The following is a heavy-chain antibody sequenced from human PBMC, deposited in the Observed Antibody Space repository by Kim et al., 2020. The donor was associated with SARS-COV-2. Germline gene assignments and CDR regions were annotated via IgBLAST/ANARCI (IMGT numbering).Heavy chain of an antibody. CDR3: ARTYSGSYLFYFDY. Sequence: GGSLRLSCAASGFTFSSYAMHWVHQAPGKGLEWVAVISYDGSNKYYADSVKGRFTISRDNSKNTLYLQMNSLRAEDTAVYYCARTYSGSYLFYFDYWGQG. CDR1: GFTFSSYA. D-gene: IGHD1-26*01. J-gene: IGHJ4*02. V-gene: IGHV3-30-3*01. CDR2: ISYDGSNK.